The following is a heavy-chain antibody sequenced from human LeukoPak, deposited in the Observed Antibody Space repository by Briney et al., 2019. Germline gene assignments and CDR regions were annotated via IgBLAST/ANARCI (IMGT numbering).Heavy chain of an antibody. V-gene: IGHV4-30-4*08. CDR3: ARDPLSSGSYGRDAFDI. D-gene: IGHD1-26*01. CDR1: GGSISSGDYY. J-gene: IGHJ3*02. Sequence: SETLSLTCTVSGGSISSGDYYWSWIRQPPGKGLEWIGYIYYSGSTYYNPSLKSRVTISVDTSKNQFSLKLSSVTAADTAVYYCARDPLSSGSYGRDAFDIWGQGTMVTVSS. CDR2: IYYSGST.